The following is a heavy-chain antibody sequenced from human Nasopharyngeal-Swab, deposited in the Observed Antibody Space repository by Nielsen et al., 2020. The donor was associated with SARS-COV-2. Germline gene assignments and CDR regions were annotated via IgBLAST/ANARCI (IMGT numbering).Heavy chain of an antibody. Sequence: SETLSLTCTVSGGSISSYYWSWIRQPPGKGLEWIGYIYYSGSTNYNPSLKSRVTISVDTSKNQFSLKLSSVTAADTAVYYCATVREKWELLGFDYWGQGTLVTVSS. J-gene: IGHJ4*02. CDR3: ATVREKWELLGFDY. V-gene: IGHV4-59*01. D-gene: IGHD1-26*01. CDR1: GGSISSYY. CDR2: IYYSGST.